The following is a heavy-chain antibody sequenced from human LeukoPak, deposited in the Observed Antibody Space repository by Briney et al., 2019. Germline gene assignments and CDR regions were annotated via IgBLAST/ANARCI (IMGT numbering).Heavy chain of an antibody. CDR1: GFTFSTYA. CDR3: ARDLGYCTNGVCHTRFDY. V-gene: IGHV3-23*01. Sequence: GGSLRLSCAASGFTFSTYAMSWVRQAPGKGLEWVSAISGSGGSTYQSDSVKGRFTISRDNSKNTLYLQMNSLRAEDTAVYYCARDLGYCTNGVCHTRFDYWGQGTLVAVSS. J-gene: IGHJ4*02. D-gene: IGHD2-8*01. CDR2: ISGSGGST.